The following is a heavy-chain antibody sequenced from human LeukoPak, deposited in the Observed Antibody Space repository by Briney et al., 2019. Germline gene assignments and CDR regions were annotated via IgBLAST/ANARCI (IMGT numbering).Heavy chain of an antibody. J-gene: IGHJ4*02. CDR1: GFTFSSYS. Sequence: GGSLRLSCAASGFTFSSYSMNWVRQAPGKGLGWVSSISSSSSYIYYADSVKGRFTISRDNAKNSLYLQMNSLRAEDTAVYYCARGQRVDFWSGYYTVFVPWGQGTLVTVSS. CDR3: ARGQRVDFWSGYYTVFVP. CDR2: ISSSSSYI. V-gene: IGHV3-21*01. D-gene: IGHD3-3*01.